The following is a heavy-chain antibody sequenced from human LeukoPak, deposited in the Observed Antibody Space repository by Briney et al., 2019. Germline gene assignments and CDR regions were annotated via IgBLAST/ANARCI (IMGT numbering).Heavy chain of an antibody. D-gene: IGHD2-2*01. CDR3: AVEDCSSISCYFF. CDR2: ISGSGGST. CDR1: GFTFSSYA. J-gene: IGHJ4*02. V-gene: IGHV3-23*01. Sequence: GGSLRLSCVASGFTFSSYAMSWVRQAPGKGLEWVSGISGSGGSTYYADSVKGRFTISRDNSKNTLYLQMNSLRAEDTATNYCAVEDCSSISCYFFWGQGTLLTVSS.